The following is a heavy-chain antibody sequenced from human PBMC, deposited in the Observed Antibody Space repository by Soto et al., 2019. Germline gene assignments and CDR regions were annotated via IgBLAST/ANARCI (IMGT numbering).Heavy chain of an antibody. CDR1: WFTFSWYY. D-gene: IGHD2-8*02. Sequence: GAPGLSFGAPWFTFSWYYKSLVRPAPGKGLEWVSTILVGGSTHYPDSVKGRFTISRDNSKNTVFLQMNSLTAGDTAVYYCAKATATGGGAFDICGQGTVVTVSS. CDR2: ILVGGST. V-gene: IGHV3-23*01. CDR3: AKATATGGGAFDI. J-gene: IGHJ3*02.